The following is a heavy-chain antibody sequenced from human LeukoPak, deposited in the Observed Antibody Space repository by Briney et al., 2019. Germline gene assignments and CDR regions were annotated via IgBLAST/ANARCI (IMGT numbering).Heavy chain of an antibody. D-gene: IGHD1-26*01. CDR1: GFTFSSYA. Sequence: PGGSLRLSCAASGFTFSSYAMSWVRQAPGKGLEWVSAISGSGGSTYYADSVKGRFTISRDNSKNTLYLQMNSLRAEDTAVYYCARERSGSYSAYYYYYGMDVWGQGTTVTVSS. V-gene: IGHV3-23*01. J-gene: IGHJ6*02. CDR3: ARERSGSYSAYYYYYGMDV. CDR2: ISGSGGST.